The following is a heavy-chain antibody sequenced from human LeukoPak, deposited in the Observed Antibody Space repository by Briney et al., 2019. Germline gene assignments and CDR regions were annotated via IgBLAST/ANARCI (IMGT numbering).Heavy chain of an antibody. V-gene: IGHV4-39*01. CDR3: ARREGYYFDY. CDR2: IYYSGST. Sequence: PSETLSLTCTVSGGSISSSSYYWGWIRQPPGKGLEWIGSIYYSGSTYYNPSLKSRVTISVDTSKNQCSLKMRSVTAADTAVYYCARREGYYFDYWGQGTLVTVSS. J-gene: IGHJ4*02. CDR1: GGSISSSSYY.